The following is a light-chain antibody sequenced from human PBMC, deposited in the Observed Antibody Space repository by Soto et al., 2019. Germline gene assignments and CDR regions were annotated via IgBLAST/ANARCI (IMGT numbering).Light chain of an antibody. CDR2: DAS. CDR1: QNVYNN. J-gene: IGKJ4*01. CDR3: QQCRNWPLT. Sequence: EIVMTQSPATLSVSPGEGATLSCKASQNVYNNLAWYQQRPGQPPRLLIYDASTRATGISARFSGSGYGTEFTLTISSLQSEDFAFYFCQQCRNWPLTFGGGTNVDIK. V-gene: IGKV3-15*01.